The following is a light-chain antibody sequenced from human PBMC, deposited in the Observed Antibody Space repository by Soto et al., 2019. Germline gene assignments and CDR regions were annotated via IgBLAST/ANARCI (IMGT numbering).Light chain of an antibody. CDR2: DVN. CDR1: SSDVGGYHY. J-gene: IGLJ1*01. CDR3: SSYTSSSLGV. Sequence: QSALTQPASVSGSPGQSITISCTGTSSDVGGYHYVSWYQQYPGKAPKLMIYDVNNRPSGVSNRFSGSRSGNTASLTISGLQAEDEADYYCSSYTSSSLGVFGTGTKLTVL. V-gene: IGLV2-14*01.